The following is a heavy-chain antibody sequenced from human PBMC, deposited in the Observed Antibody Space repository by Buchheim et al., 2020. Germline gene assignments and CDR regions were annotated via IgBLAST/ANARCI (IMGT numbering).Heavy chain of an antibody. CDR3: AKPPSGYDFGYYYGMDV. D-gene: IGHD5-12*01. CDR1: GFTFSSYA. CDR2: ISGSGGST. J-gene: IGHJ6*02. V-gene: IGHV3-23*01. Sequence: EVQLLESGGGLVQPGGSLRLSCAASGFTFSSYAMSWVRQAPGKGLEWVSAISGSGGSTYYADSVKGRFTISSDNSKNTLYLQMNSLRAEDTAVYYCAKPPSGYDFGYYYGMDVWGQGTT.